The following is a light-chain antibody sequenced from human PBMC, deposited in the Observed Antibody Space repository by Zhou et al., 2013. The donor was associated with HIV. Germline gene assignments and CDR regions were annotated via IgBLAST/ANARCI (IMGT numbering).Light chain of an antibody. Sequence: EVLLTQFPGTLSLSPGERATLSCRASHSVNNNYLAWYQQKPGQSPRLLVYAASARASGIPDRFSGGGSGTDFTLTISGLEPEDFAVYYCQQYGGPCSFGQGTKLEIK. CDR3: QQYGGPCS. CDR2: AAS. V-gene: IGKV3-20*01. CDR1: HSVNNNY. J-gene: IGKJ2*04.